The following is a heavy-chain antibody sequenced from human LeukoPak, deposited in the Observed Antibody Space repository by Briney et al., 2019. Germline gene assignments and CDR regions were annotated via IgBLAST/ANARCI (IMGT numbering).Heavy chain of an antibody. CDR2: IRYNGNNQ. D-gene: IGHD3-10*02. CDR3: AELGITMIGGV. J-gene: IGHJ6*04. Sequence: PGGSLRLSCAASGFTFNNYGMHWVRQAPGKGLEWVAFIRYNGNNQYYADSVKGRFTISRDNSKNTLYLQMNSLKGDDTAVYYCAELGITMIGGVWGKGTTVTISS. V-gene: IGHV3-30*02. CDR1: GFTFNNYG.